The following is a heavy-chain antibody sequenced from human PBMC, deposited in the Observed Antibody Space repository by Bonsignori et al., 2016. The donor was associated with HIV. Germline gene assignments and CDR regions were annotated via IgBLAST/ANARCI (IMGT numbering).Heavy chain of an antibody. V-gene: IGHV1-2*02. D-gene: IGHD3-3*01. CDR3: ARSVPGGLEWLSDMDV. CDR2: INPNSGGT. J-gene: IGHJ6*03. Sequence: WVRQAPGQGLEWMGWINPNSGGTNYAQKFQGRVTMTRDTSISTAYMELNRLRFDDTAVYYCARSVPGGLEWLSDMDVWGKGTTVTVSS.